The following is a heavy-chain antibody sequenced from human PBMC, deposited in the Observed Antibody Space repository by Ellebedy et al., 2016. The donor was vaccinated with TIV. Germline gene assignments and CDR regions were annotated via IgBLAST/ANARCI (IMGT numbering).Heavy chain of an antibody. CDR2: IYSGGST. J-gene: IGHJ4*02. D-gene: IGHD6-13*01. Sequence: PGGSLRLSCAASGLTFNNYAMCWVRQAPGKGLEWVSVIYSGGSTYYADSVKGRFTISRDNSKNTLYLQMNSLRAEDTAVYYCARDLSIAAAGTLAGDYWGQGTLVTVSS. CDR1: GLTFNNYA. V-gene: IGHV3-53*01. CDR3: ARDLSIAAAGTLAGDY.